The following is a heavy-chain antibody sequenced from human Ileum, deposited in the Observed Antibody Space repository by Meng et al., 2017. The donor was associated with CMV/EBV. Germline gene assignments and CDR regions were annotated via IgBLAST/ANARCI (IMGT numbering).Heavy chain of an antibody. V-gene: IGHV3-23*01. Sequence: TFSSYAMSGVRQAPGKGLEWVSASSGSGGSTYYADSVKGRFTISRDNSKNTLYLQMNSLRAEDTAVHYCAKDDHYYDSSGYYRAGYDYWGQGTLVTVSS. CDR2: SSGSGGST. CDR1: TFSSYA. CDR3: AKDDHYYDSSGYYRAGYDY. J-gene: IGHJ4*02. D-gene: IGHD3-22*01.